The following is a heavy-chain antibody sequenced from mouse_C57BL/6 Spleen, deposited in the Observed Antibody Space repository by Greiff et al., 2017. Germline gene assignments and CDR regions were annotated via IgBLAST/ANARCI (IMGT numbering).Heavy chain of an antibody. Sequence: EVNVVESGGGLVKPGGSLKLSCAASGFTFSSYAMSWVRQTPEKRLEWVATISDGGSYTYYPDNVKGRFTISRDNAKNNLYLQMSHLKSEDTAMYYCARDPAQATLFAYWGQGTLVTVSA. D-gene: IGHD3-2*02. J-gene: IGHJ3*01. CDR1: GFTFSSYA. V-gene: IGHV5-4*01. CDR2: ISDGGSYT. CDR3: ARDPAQATLFAY.